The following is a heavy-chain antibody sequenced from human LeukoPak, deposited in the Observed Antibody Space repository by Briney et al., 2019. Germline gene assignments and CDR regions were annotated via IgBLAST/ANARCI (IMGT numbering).Heavy chain of an antibody. Sequence: GGSLRLSCAASGFTFSSYEMNWVRQAPGKGLEWVSYISSSGITTYYADSVKGRFTISRDNSKNTLYLQMNSLRAEDTAVYYCAKGIYSSGWSYFDYWGHGTLVTVSS. CDR1: GFTFSSYE. CDR2: ISSSGITT. J-gene: IGHJ4*01. V-gene: IGHV3-48*03. D-gene: IGHD6-19*01. CDR3: AKGIYSSGWSYFDY.